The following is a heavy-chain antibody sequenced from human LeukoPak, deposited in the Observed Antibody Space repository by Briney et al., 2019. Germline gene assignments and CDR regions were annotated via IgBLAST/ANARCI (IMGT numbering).Heavy chain of an antibody. Sequence: GGSLRLSCAVSGFAFGDYTMHWFRQVSGRGPEWVSLISWDGGSRYYADSVKGRFTISRDNSKNSLYLQMNSLRAEDSALYYCAKAYTYYYDSSNSLSTPFDYWGQGTLVTVSS. CDR1: GFAFGDYT. D-gene: IGHD3-22*01. CDR3: AKAYTYYYDSSNSLSTPFDY. CDR2: ISWDGGSR. V-gene: IGHV3-43*01. J-gene: IGHJ4*02.